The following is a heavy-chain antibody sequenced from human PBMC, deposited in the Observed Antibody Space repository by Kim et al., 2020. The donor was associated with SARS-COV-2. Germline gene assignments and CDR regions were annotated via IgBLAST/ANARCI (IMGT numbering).Heavy chain of an antibody. V-gene: IGHV4-39*01. CDR1: GGSISSSSYY. J-gene: IGHJ4*02. CDR2: IYYSGST. D-gene: IGHD3-22*01. Sequence: SETLSLTCTVSGGSISSSSYYWGWIRQPPGKGLEWIGSIYYSGSTYYNPSLKSRVTISVDTSKNQFSLKLSSVTAADTAVYYCARGVLSYDSSGYYQPFVYWGQGTLVTVSS. CDR3: ARGVLSYDSSGYYQPFVY.